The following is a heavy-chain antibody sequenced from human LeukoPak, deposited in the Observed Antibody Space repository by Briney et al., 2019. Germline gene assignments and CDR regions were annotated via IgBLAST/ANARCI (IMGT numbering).Heavy chain of an antibody. J-gene: IGHJ4*02. V-gene: IGHV4-39*01. CDR1: GGSTSSSSYY. Sequence: NPSETLSLTCTVSGGSTSSSSYYWAWIRQPPGKGLEWIGSIHYSGNTYYNSSLKSRVTISVDTSKKQFSLKLRSVTAADTAVYYCARVPTYWGQGTLVTVSS. CDR2: IHYSGNT. D-gene: IGHD3-16*01. CDR3: ARVPTY.